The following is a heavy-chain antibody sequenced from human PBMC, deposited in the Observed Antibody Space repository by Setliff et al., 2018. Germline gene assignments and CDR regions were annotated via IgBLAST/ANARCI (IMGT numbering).Heavy chain of an antibody. J-gene: IGHJ4*02. CDR1: GYSIRSGNY. CDR3: ARRETYYNFWSGYYAY. Sequence: SETLSLTCAVSGYSIRSGNYWGWIRQPPGKGLEWIGSISHSGSAYYNPSLKSRVTISLDMSKNQFSLKLSSVTAADTARYYCARRETYYNFWSGYYAYWGQGALVTVSS. D-gene: IGHD3-3*01. V-gene: IGHV4-38-2*01. CDR2: ISHSGSA.